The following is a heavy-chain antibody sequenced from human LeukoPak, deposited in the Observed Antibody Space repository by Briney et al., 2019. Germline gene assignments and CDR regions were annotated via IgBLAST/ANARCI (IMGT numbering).Heavy chain of an antibody. J-gene: IGHJ4*02. CDR3: ARHGRYCSGGSCYSLDY. CDR1: GGSISSYY. Sequence: SQTLSLTCAVSGGSISSYYWSWIRQPPGKGLEWLGYIYYSGSTNYNPSHKSRVTISVDTSKNQFSLRLSSVTAADTAVYYCARHGRYCSGGSCYSLDYWGQGTLVTVSS. CDR2: IYYSGST. V-gene: IGHV4-59*08. D-gene: IGHD2-15*01.